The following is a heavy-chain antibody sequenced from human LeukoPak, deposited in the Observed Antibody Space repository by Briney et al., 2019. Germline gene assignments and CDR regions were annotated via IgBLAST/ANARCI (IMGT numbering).Heavy chain of an antibody. V-gene: IGHV4-39*07. CDR3: ARSRDNWFDP. J-gene: IGHJ5*02. CDR2: IYYSGSP. Sequence: EWIGNIYYSGSPYYNPSLNSRLPISADTSKNHFSLRVTSVTAADTAVYYCARSRDNWFDPWGQGTLVTVSS.